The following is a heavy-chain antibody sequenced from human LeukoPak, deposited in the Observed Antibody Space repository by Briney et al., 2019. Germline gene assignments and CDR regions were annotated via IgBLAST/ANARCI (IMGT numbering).Heavy chain of an antibody. Sequence: ASVKVSCKASGYTFTRYYMHWVRQAPGQGLEWMGWINPNSGGTNYAQKFQGRVTMTRDTSISTAYMELSRLRSDDTAVYYCARVRDGYKPPKLSSYYYMDVWGKGTTVTISS. CDR3: ARVRDGYKPPKLSSYYYMDV. D-gene: IGHD5-24*01. CDR1: GYTFTRYY. CDR2: INPNSGGT. J-gene: IGHJ6*03. V-gene: IGHV1-2*02.